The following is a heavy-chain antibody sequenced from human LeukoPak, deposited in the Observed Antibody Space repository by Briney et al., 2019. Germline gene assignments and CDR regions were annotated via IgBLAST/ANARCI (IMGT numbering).Heavy chain of an antibody. J-gene: IGHJ4*02. CDR2: VSGSGGST. V-gene: IGHV3-23*01. CDR3: ARGTDYGGMGDYFDY. Sequence: GGSLRLSCAASGFTFSDYAMTWVRQAPGKGLEWVSVVSGSGGSTYYADSVKGRFTISRDNSKNTLYLQMNSLRAEDTAVYYCARGTDYGGMGDYFDYWGQGTLVTVSS. CDR1: GFTFSDYA. D-gene: IGHD4-23*01.